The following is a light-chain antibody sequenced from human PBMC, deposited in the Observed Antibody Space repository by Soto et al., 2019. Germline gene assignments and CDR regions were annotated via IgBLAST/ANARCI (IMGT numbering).Light chain of an antibody. J-gene: IGKJ4*01. CDR1: QSVNNY. CDR3: QQRSHWPWLT. Sequence: EIVLTQSPATLSLSPGERATLSCRSSQSVNNYLAWYQQKPGQAPRLIIYDVFNRATGTPARFSGSGSGTDFTLTISSLDPEDFGVYSCQQRSHWPWLTFGGGTRVEIK. V-gene: IGKV3-11*01. CDR2: DVF.